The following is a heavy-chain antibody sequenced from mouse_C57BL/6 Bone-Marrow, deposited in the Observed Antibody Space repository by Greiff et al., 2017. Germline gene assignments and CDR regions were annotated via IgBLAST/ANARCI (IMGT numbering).Heavy chain of an antibody. D-gene: IGHD1-1*01. CDR1: GYTFTTYP. CDR3: ARRNYYGSSYDWYFDV. CDR2: FHPYNDDT. Sequence: QVQLQQSGAELVKPGASVKMSCKASGYTFTTYPIEWMKQNHGKSLEWIGNFHPYNDDTKYNEKFKGKATLTVEKSSIPVYLGLSRLTSDDSAVYYCARRNYYGSSYDWYFDVWGTGTTVTVSS. J-gene: IGHJ1*03. V-gene: IGHV1-47*01.